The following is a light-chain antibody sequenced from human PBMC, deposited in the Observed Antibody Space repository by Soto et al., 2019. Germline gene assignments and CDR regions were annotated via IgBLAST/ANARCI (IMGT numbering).Light chain of an antibody. Sequence: QSALTQPASVSGSPGQSITISCTGTSSDVGDYKYVSWYQHHPGKAPKLVIYEVNNRPSGVSNRFSGSKSGNTASLTISGLQAEDEADYYCNTYTRSSTLVVFGGGTKLTVL. CDR3: NTYTRSSTLVV. V-gene: IGLV2-14*01. CDR1: SSDVGDYKY. J-gene: IGLJ2*01. CDR2: EVN.